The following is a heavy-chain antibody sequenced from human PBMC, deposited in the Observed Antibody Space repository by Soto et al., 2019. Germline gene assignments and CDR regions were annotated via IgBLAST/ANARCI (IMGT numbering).Heavy chain of an antibody. CDR1: GFTFSSYD. CDR2: IGTAGDT. V-gene: IGHV3-13*01. CDR3: ARGGVSDYDYDIQPGYGMDV. Sequence: GGSLRLSCAASGFTFSSYDMHWVRQATGKGLEWVSAIGTAGDTYYPGSVKGRFTISRENAKNSLYLQMNSLRAEDTAVYYCARGGVSDYDYDIQPGYGMDVWGQGTTVTVSS. J-gene: IGHJ6*02. D-gene: IGHD5-12*01.